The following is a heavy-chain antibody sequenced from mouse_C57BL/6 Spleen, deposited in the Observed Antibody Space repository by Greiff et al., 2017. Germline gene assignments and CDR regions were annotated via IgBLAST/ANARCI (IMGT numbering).Heavy chain of an antibody. CDR1: GYAFSSSW. V-gene: IGHV1-82*01. D-gene: IGHD2-12*01. J-gene: IGHJ4*01. Sequence: QVQLQQSGPELVKPGASVKISCKASGYAFSSSWMNWVKQRPGKGLEWIGRIYPGDGDTNYNGKFKGKATLTADKSSSTAYMQLSSLTSEDSAVYFCAAYYSSLLNYAMDYWGQGTSVTVSS. CDR2: IYPGDGDT. CDR3: AAYYSSLLNYAMDY.